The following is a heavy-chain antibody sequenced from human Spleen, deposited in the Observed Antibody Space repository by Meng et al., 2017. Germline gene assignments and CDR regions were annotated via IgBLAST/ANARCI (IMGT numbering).Heavy chain of an antibody. D-gene: IGHD4-17*01. V-gene: IGHV3-48*04. J-gene: IGHJ3*02. CDR2: ISGSGDTI. CDR3: AKTLRTPVTTYAAFDI. CDR1: GFTFSNYN. Sequence: GESLKISCTASGFTFSNYNMNWVRPAPGKVLEWISYISGSGDTIYYADSVKGRFAISRDNAKNSMYLQMNSLRAEDTAVYYCAKTLRTPVTTYAAFDIWGQGTMVTVSS.